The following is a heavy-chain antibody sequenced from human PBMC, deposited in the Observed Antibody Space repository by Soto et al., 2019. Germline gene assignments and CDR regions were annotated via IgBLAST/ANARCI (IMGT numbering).Heavy chain of an antibody. CDR1: GFTFSSYA. D-gene: IGHD6-19*01. V-gene: IGHV3-23*01. Sequence: PGGSLRLSCAASGFTFSSYAMSWVRQAPGKGLEWASAISGSGGDTYYADPVKGRFTISRDNSKNTLYLQMNSLRAEDTAVYYCAKDLRVMIAVADHFDYWGQGTLVTVSS. J-gene: IGHJ4*02. CDR2: ISGSGGDT. CDR3: AKDLRVMIAVADHFDY.